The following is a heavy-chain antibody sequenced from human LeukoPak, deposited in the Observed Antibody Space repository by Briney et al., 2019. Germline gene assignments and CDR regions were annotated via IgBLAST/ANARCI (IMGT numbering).Heavy chain of an antibody. V-gene: IGHV3-48*03. J-gene: IGHJ3*02. Sequence: PTGGSLRLSCAASGFTFSSYEMNWVRQAPGKGLEWVSYISSSGSTIYYADSVKGRFTISRNNAKNSLYLQMNSLRAEDTAVYYCASTPPRFDWLLYAYGDDAFDIWGQGTMVTVSS. CDR2: ISSSGSTI. D-gene: IGHD3-9*01. CDR3: ASTPPRFDWLLYAYGDDAFDI. CDR1: GFTFSSYE.